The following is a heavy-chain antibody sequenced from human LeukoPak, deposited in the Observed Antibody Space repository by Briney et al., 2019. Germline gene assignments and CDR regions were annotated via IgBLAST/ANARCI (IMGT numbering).Heavy chain of an antibody. V-gene: IGHV3-21*01. CDR3: ARDPGTVADPYFDY. D-gene: IGHD6-19*01. J-gene: IGHJ4*02. CDR1: GFTFSSYN. CDR2: ISSSSGHI. Sequence: GGSLRLSCAASGFTFSSYNMNWVRQPPGKGLEWVSSISSSSGHIHYADSVKGRLTISRDNANNSLYLQMNSLRDEDTAVYYCARDPGTVADPYFDYWGQGSLVTVSS.